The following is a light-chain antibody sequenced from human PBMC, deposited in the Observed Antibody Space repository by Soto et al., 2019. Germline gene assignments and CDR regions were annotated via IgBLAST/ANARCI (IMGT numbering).Light chain of an antibody. Sequence: EIIMTQSLATLSVYPGERATLSCRASQSIRSHLAWYQQKPGQAPRLLIYDASTMATGIPARFSGSGSGTEFTLTISSLQSEDFAVYYCQKYNNWPFTFGNGTRLEVK. CDR3: QKYNNWPFT. V-gene: IGKV3-15*01. CDR2: DAS. J-gene: IGKJ5*01. CDR1: QSIRSH.